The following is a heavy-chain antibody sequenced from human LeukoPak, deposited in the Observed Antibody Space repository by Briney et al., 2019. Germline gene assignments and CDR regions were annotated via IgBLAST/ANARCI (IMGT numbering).Heavy chain of an antibody. Sequence: GGSLRLSCAASGFTFSNYWMRWIRQAPGKGLELVAKISPDAIERYCVDSVEGRFTISRDNAKNSLFLQMDSLRVDDTAVYFCTRDDGRRSIDFWGQGVLVTVSS. J-gene: IGHJ4*02. CDR2: ISPDAIER. V-gene: IGHV3-7*01. CDR1: GFTFSNYW. CDR3: TRDDGRRSIDF. D-gene: IGHD4-17*01.